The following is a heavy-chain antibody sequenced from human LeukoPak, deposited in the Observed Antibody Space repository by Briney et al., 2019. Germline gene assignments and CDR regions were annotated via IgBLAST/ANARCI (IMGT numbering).Heavy chain of an antibody. J-gene: IGHJ4*02. CDR2: ISAYNGNT. CDR3: ARGPHWDPHFDY. CDR1: GYTFTSYG. D-gene: IGHD7-27*01. Sequence: ASVKVSCKASGYTFTSYGISWVRQAPGQGHEWMGWISAYNGNTNYAQKFQGRVTMTRDTSISTAYMELTRLRSDDTAVYYCARGPHWDPHFDYWGQGTLVTVSS. V-gene: IGHV1-18*01.